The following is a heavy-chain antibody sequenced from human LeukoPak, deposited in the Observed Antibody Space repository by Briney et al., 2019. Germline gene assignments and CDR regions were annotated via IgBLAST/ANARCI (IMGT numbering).Heavy chain of an antibody. CDR1: GGSISSYY. J-gene: IGHJ5*02. Sequence: IPSGTLSLTCTVSGGSISSYYWSWIRQPPGKGLEYIGYIYYSGRTNYNPSLKSRVTISVDTSKNQFSLKLSSVTAADTAVYYCARDGGHYYDSSGYYREWFDPWGQGTLVTVSS. V-gene: IGHV4-59*01. CDR2: IYYSGRT. D-gene: IGHD3-22*01. CDR3: ARDGGHYYDSSGYYREWFDP.